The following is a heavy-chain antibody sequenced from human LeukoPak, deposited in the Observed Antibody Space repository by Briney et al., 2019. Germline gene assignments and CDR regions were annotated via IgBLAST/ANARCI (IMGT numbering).Heavy chain of an antibody. D-gene: IGHD3-22*01. V-gene: IGHV3-7*01. CDR2: IKPDGSEE. CDR3: ARQSSGYYYPFDY. J-gene: IGHJ4*02. CDR1: GFTSSSHW. Sequence: SGGSLRLSCEASGFTSSSHWMSWVRQAPGKRLEWVATIKPDGSEENYVDSVKGRFTISRDNAKNSLYLQMNSLRAEDTAVYYCARQSSGYYYPFDYWGQGTLVTVSS.